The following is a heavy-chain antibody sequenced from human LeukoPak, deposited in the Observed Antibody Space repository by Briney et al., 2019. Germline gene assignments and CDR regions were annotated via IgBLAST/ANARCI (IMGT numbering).Heavy chain of an antibody. D-gene: IGHD4-17*01. J-gene: IGHJ4*02. Sequence: GGSLRLSCAASGFTFSSYSMNWVRQAPGKGLEWVSSISTSSIYIYYADSMKGRFTTSRDNAKNSLYLQTNSLRAEDTAVYYCAREMGYGDYLYWGQGTLVTVSS. CDR3: AREMGYGDYLY. CDR2: ISTSSIYI. V-gene: IGHV3-21*01. CDR1: GFTFSSYS.